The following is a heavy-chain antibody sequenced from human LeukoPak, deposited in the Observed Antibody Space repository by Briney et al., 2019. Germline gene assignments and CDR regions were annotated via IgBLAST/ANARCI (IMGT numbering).Heavy chain of an antibody. CDR3: ARNVYCSSTSCYDFDY. J-gene: IGHJ4*02. D-gene: IGHD2-2*01. CDR1: GFTFSSYS. Sequence: GGSLRLSCAASGFTFSSYSMNWVRQAPGKGLEWVTSISSSSSYIYYADSVKGRFTISRDNAKNSLYLQMNSLRAEDTAVYYCARNVYCSSTSCYDFDYWGQGTLVTVSS. CDR2: ISSSSSYI. V-gene: IGHV3-21*01.